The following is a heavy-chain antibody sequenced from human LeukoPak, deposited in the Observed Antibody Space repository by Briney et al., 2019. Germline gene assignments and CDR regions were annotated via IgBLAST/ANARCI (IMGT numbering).Heavy chain of an antibody. CDR1: GFKFSSYW. Sequence: GSLRLSCAVSGFKFSSYWMNWVRQVPGKGLIWVAHINTNGDSANYADSVKGRFTISRDNSKNTLYLQMNSLRAEDTAVYYCARGFLEWFSGYWGQGTLVTVSS. V-gene: IGHV3-74*01. CDR3: ARGFLEWFSGY. CDR2: INTNGDSA. D-gene: IGHD3-3*01. J-gene: IGHJ4*02.